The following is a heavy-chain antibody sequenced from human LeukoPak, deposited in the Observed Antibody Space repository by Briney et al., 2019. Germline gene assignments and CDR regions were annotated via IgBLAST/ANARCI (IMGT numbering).Heavy chain of an antibody. J-gene: IGHJ3*02. CDR2: IYYSGST. V-gene: IGHV4-59*08. CDR1: GGSMSPYH. CDR3: ARGIVGATRNDAFDI. Sequence: PSETLSLTCTVSGGSMSPYHWGWIRQPPGKGLEWTGYIYYSGSTNYNPSLNSRVTISVDTSKNQFSLRLSSVTAADTAIYYCARGIVGATRNDAFDIWGQGTMVTVSS. D-gene: IGHD1-26*01.